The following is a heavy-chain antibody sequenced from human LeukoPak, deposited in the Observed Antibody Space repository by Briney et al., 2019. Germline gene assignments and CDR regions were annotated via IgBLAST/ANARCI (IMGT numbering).Heavy chain of an antibody. CDR1: GFTLSSYW. J-gene: IGHJ4*02. CDR3: ASNYYDSSGYYDHRFDY. CDR2: IKQDGSEK. V-gene: IGHV3-7*01. D-gene: IGHD3-22*01. Sequence: PGGSLRLSCAASGFTLSSYWMSWVRQAPGKGLEWVANIKQDGSEKYYVDSVKGRFTISRDNAKNSLYLQMNSLRAEDTAVYYCASNYYDSSGYYDHRFDYWGQGTLVTVSS.